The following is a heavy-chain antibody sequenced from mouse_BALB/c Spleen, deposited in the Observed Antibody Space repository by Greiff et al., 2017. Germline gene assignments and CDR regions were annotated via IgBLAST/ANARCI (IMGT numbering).Heavy chain of an antibody. CDR2: ISSGGGST. Sequence: EVKLVESGGGLVKPGGSLKLSCAASGFAFSSYDMSWVRQTPAKRLEWVAYISSGGGSTYYPDTVKGRFTISGDNAKNTLYLQMSSLKSEDTAMYYCARHGTVVATLYWYCDVWGAGATVTVSS. CDR3: ARHGTVVATLYWYCDV. J-gene: IGHJ1*01. CDR1: GFAFSSYD. D-gene: IGHD1-1*01. V-gene: IGHV5-12-1*01.